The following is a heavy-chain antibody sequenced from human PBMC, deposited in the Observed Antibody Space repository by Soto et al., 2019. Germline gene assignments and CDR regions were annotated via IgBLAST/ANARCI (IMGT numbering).Heavy chain of an antibody. Sequence: TSETLSLTCTVSGDSISSYYWSWIRQPPGKGLEWIGYIYYSGSTNYNPSLKSRVTISVDTSKNQFSLKLSSVTAADTAVYYCAMSSFEAAAQIDYWGQGTLVTVSS. CDR2: IYYSGST. CDR1: GDSISSYY. V-gene: IGHV4-59*01. D-gene: IGHD2-2*01. J-gene: IGHJ4*02. CDR3: AMSSFEAAAQIDY.